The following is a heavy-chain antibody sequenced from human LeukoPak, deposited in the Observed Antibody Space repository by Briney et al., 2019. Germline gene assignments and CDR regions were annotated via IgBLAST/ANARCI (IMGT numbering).Heavy chain of an antibody. J-gene: IGHJ6*02. CDR2: IIPILGIA. CDR1: GGTFSSYA. V-gene: IGHV1-69*04. CDR3: ARDQGLTAPPPYGLDV. Sequence: SVKVSCKASGGTFSSYAISWVRQAPGQGLEWMGRIIPILGIANYAQRFQGRVTITADTSTSTVYMELSSLRSEETAVYYCARDQGLTAPPPYGLDVWGQGTTVIVSS. D-gene: IGHD5-18*01.